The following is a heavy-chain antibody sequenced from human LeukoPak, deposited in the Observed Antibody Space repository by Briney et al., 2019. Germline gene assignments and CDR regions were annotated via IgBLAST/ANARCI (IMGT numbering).Heavy chain of an antibody. D-gene: IGHD1-26*01. Sequence: PSETLSLTCTVSGGSISSSSYYWGWIRQPPGKGLEWIGSIYYSGSTYYNPSLKSRVTISVDTSKNQFSPKLSSVTAADTAVYYCARHEGIVGATGGFDYWGQGTLVTVSS. J-gene: IGHJ4*02. CDR3: ARHEGIVGATGGFDY. CDR1: GGSISSSSYY. V-gene: IGHV4-39*01. CDR2: IYYSGST.